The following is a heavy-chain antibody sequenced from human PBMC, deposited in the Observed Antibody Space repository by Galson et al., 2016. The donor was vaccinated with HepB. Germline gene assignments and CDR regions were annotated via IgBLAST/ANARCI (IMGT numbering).Heavy chain of an antibody. J-gene: IGHJ4*02. Sequence: SVKVSCKASGYTFTNYAMHWVRQAPGQRLEWMGWINAGNDNTKYSQKFQGRLIITTDTSASTAFMELSSLKSEDTALYYCARDRYSYCDYWGQGTLATVSS. CDR1: GYTFTNYA. CDR3: ARDRYSYCDY. V-gene: IGHV1-3*01. D-gene: IGHD5-18*01. CDR2: INAGNDNT.